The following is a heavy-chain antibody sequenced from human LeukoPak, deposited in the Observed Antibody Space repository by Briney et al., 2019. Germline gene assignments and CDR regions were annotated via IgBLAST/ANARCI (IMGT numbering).Heavy chain of an antibody. Sequence: PSETLSLTCAVYGGSFSGYYWSWIRQPPGKGLEWMGEINHSGSTNYNPSLKSRVTISVDTSKNQFSLKLSSVTAADTAVYYCARGRSGWYTYWGQGTLVTVSS. J-gene: IGHJ4*02. CDR1: GGSFSGYY. D-gene: IGHD6-19*01. CDR2: INHSGST. V-gene: IGHV4-34*01. CDR3: ARGRSGWYTY.